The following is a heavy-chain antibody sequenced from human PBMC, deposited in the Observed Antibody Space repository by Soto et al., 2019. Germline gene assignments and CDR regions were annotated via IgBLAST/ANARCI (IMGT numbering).Heavy chain of an antibody. V-gene: IGHV1-18*01. CDR3: ASERGLTVSTLPGY. CDR1: GYTFTSYG. J-gene: IGHJ4*02. CDR2: ISTYNGNT. D-gene: IGHD3-16*01. Sequence: QVQLVQSGAEVKKPGASVKVSCKASGYTFTSYGISWVRQAPGQGLEWMGRISTYNGNTNYAQKVQGRLTMTTDTSASTVYMELRSLRSDDTAVYYCASERGLTVSTLPGYWGQGTRVTVSS.